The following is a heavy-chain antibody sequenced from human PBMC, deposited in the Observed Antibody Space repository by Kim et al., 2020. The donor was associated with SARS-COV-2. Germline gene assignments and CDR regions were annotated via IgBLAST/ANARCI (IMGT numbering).Heavy chain of an antibody. D-gene: IGHD1-26*01. J-gene: IGHJ4*02. Sequence: TIYYADTVKGRSTIYRDNAKNSLYLQMNSLRAEDTAVYYCARTSGSYYSLGYWGQGTLVTVSS. V-gene: IGHV3-11*01. CDR2: TI. CDR3: ARTSGSYYSLGY.